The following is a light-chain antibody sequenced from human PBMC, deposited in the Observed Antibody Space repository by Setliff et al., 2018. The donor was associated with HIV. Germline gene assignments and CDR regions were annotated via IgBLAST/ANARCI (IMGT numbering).Light chain of an antibody. Sequence: QSALTQPASVSGSPGQSLTISCTGTSSDVGAYDYVSWYQQHPGKAPKLIIYDVSHRPSGLSNRFSGSNSGNTASLTISGLQAEDEADYSCHSFASNTFYVFGTGTKVTVL. V-gene: IGLV2-14*03. CDR1: SSDVGAYDY. CDR3: HSFASNTFYV. J-gene: IGLJ1*01. CDR2: DVS.